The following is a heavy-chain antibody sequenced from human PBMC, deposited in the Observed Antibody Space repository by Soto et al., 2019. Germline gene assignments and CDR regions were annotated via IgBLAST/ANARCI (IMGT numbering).Heavy chain of an antibody. J-gene: IGHJ5*02. CDR2: IYHSGST. CDR1: GGSISSGGYS. CDR3: ARGGKYYYDSSGYSWFDP. V-gene: IGHV4-30-2*01. Sequence: LSLTCAVSGGSISSGGYSWSWIRQQPGKGLEWIGYIYHSGSTYYNPSLKSRVTISVDRSKNQFSLKLSSVTAADTAVYYCARGGKYYYDSSGYSWFDPWGQGTLVTVS. D-gene: IGHD3-22*01.